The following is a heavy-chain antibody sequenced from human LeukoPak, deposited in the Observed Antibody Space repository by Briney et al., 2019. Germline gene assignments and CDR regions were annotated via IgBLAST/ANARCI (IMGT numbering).Heavy chain of an antibody. V-gene: IGHV3-23*01. J-gene: IGHJ4*02. D-gene: IGHD2-15*01. CDR3: AKVMHDCSGGSCYSH. CDR1: GFTLSSYA. CDR2: ISGSGGST. Sequence: GGSLRLSCAASGFTLSSYAMSWVRQAPGKGLEWVSAISGSGGSTYYADSVKGRFTISRDNSKNTLYLQMNSLRAEDTAVYYCAKVMHDCSGGSCYSHWGQGTLVTVSS.